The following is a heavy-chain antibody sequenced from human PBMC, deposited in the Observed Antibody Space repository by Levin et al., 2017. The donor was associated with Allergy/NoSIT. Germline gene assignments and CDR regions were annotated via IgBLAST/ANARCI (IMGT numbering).Heavy chain of an antibody. CDR2: ISGSGGTT. CDR1: GFTFSSYS. J-gene: IGHJ4*02. CDR3: AKEDSSCGSDCNSLLDY. Sequence: PAWGSLRLSCAASGFTFSSYSMAWVRQAPGKGLEWVSVISGSGGTTHYADSVRGRFTITRDNSKNTVFLQMNILRAEDTATYYCAKEDSSCGSDCNSLLDYWGQGTLVTVSS. D-gene: IGHD2-21*02. V-gene: IGHV3-23*01.